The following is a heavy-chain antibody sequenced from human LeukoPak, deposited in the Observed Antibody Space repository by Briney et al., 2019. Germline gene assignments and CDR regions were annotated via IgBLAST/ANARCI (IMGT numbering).Heavy chain of an antibody. J-gene: IGHJ6*03. CDR2: IYYSGST. CDR3: ARQYSGSYDYYYYYMDV. CDR1: GGSISSSSYY. V-gene: IGHV4-39*01. Sequence: MASETLSLTCTVSGGSISSSSYYWGWLRQPPGKGLEWIGSIYYSGSTYYNPSLKSRVTISVDTSKNQFSLKLSSVTAADTAVYYCARQYSGSYDYYYYYMDVWGKGTTVTISS. D-gene: IGHD1-26*01.